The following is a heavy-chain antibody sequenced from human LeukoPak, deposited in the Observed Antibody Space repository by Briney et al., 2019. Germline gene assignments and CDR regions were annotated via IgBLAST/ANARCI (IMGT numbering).Heavy chain of an antibody. Sequence: PGGSLRLSCAASGFTFSDYYMTWIRQAPGKGLEWVSTIKGIGPTTYYADSLKGRFTISRDNAKNSLFLQMSSLRADDTAIYYCARAGELRYMDVWGKGTAVTVSS. V-gene: IGHV3-11*04. CDR2: IKGIGPTT. J-gene: IGHJ6*03. CDR3: ARAGELRYMDV. CDR1: GFTFSDYY. D-gene: IGHD3-16*01.